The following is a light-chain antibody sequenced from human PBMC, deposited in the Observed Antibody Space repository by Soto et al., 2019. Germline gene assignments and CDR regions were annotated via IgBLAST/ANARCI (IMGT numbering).Light chain of an antibody. CDR2: GAS. CDR1: QSVSSN. V-gene: IGKV3-15*01. CDR3: QQYNNWPPWT. Sequence: EIVMTQSPATLSVSRGERATLSCRASQSVSSNLAWYQQKPGQAPRLLIYGASTRATGIPARFSGSGSGTEFTLTISSLQSEDFAVYYGQQYNNWPPWTFGQGTKVEIK. J-gene: IGKJ1*01.